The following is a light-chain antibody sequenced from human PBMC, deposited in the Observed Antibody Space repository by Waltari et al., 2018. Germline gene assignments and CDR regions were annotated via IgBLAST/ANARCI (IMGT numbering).Light chain of an antibody. CDR2: DVS. CDR3: SSYTSSSTAV. CDR1: SSDIGVYNY. Sequence: QSALTQPASVSGSPGQSITISCTGTSSDIGVYNYVSWYQQHPGKAPQLMIFDVSNRASGVANRFSGSKSGNTASLTISGLQADDEADYCCSSYTSSSTAVFGAGTRLTVL. V-gene: IGLV2-14*01. J-gene: IGLJ7*01.